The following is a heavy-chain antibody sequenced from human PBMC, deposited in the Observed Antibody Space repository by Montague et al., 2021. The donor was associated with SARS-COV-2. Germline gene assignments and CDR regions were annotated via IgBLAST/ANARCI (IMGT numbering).Heavy chain of an antibody. CDR3: ARDRDWDDWCGMDV. CDR1: GFIFSSYE. V-gene: IGHV3-48*03. J-gene: IGHJ6*02. CDR2: ISSSGGGSTK. Sequence: SLRLSCAASGFIFSSYEMNWVRQAPGKGLEWISYISSSGGGSTKHYTDSVKGRFTISRDNAKNSLYLQMNSLSGEDTAIYYCARDRDWDDWCGMDVWGQGTTVTVSS. D-gene: IGHD2-21*01.